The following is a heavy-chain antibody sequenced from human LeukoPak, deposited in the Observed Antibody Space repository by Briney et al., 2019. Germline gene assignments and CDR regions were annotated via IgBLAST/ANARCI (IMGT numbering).Heavy chain of an antibody. CDR1: EYTFASYS. CDR3: AQDTSTDVFNY. J-gene: IGHJ4*02. Sequence: ASVKVSCKASEYTFASYSMNWVRQAPGQGLEWMGWINTKTGNPAYAQGFTGRFVFSLDTSVSTAYLQISSLKVEDTAVYYCAQDTSTDVFNYWGQGTLVTVSS. CDR2: INTKTGNP. V-gene: IGHV7-4-1*02. D-gene: IGHD5-18*01.